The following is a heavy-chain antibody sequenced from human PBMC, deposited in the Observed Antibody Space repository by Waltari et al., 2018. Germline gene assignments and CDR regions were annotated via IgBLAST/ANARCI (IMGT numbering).Heavy chain of an antibody. CDR1: GFTFSSYE. D-gene: IGHD3-10*01. Sequence: EVQLVESGGGLVQPGGSLRLSCAASGFTFSSYEMNWVRQAPGKGLEWVSYISSSGSTIYYEDSVKGRFTISRDNAKNSLYLQMNSLRAEDTAVYYCARVSGELLYYYYGMDVWGQGTTVTVSS. V-gene: IGHV3-48*03. J-gene: IGHJ6*02. CDR2: ISSSGSTI. CDR3: ARVSGELLYYYYGMDV.